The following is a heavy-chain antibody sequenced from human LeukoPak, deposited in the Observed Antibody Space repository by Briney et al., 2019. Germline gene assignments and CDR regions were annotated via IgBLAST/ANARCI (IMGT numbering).Heavy chain of an antibody. Sequence: GGSLRLSCAASGFTFGSCWMTWVRQAPGKGLEWVASIKEDGSEKYYVDSVKGRFSISRDNAKNSLYLQLNSLRAEDTAVYYCARYRAAVAGPRMDVWGQGTTVTVS. CDR3: ARYRAAVAGPRMDV. J-gene: IGHJ6*02. CDR2: IKEDGSEK. D-gene: IGHD6-19*01. V-gene: IGHV3-7*01. CDR1: GFTFGSCW.